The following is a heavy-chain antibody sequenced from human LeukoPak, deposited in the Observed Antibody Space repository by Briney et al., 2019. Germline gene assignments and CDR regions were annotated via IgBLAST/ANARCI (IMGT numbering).Heavy chain of an antibody. D-gene: IGHD5-18*01. Sequence: SETLSLTCTVSGGSISSYYWSWIRQPPGKGLEWIGYIYYSGSTNYNPSLKSRVTISVDTSKNQFSLKLSSVTAADTAVYYCARGDDPRGGYSYGSNAFDIWGQGTMVTVSS. V-gene: IGHV4-59*01. J-gene: IGHJ3*02. CDR1: GGSISSYY. CDR2: IYYSGST. CDR3: ARGDDPRGGYSYGSNAFDI.